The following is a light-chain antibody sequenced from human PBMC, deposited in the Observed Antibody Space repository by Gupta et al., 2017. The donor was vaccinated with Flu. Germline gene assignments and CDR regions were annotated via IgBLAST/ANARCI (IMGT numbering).Light chain of an antibody. CDR3: LLYYGGVGV. Sequence: HTVVTPAPSVPVSPGGTLTLTCASSTGAVTSGYYANWFQQKPGHPPRPLVYGTYNKQSWTPARFSGALLADNAALRLYGVQTEDEDDDYCLLYYGGVGVFGGGTKLTVL. CDR2: GTY. J-gene: IGLJ3*02. CDR1: TGAVTSGYY. V-gene: IGLV7-43*01.